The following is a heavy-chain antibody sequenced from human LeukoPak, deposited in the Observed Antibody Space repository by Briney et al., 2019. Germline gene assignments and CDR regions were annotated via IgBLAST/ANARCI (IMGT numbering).Heavy chain of an antibody. CDR3: ARGRPYGDYQPDY. D-gene: IGHD4-17*01. CDR1: GFTFSSYW. V-gene: IGHV3-23*01. J-gene: IGHJ4*02. Sequence: PGGSLRLSCAASGFTFSSYWMSWVRQAPGKGPEWVSAISGSGGSTYYADSVKGRFTISRDNSKNTLYLQMNSLRAEDTAVYYCARGRPYGDYQPDYWGQGTLVTVSS. CDR2: ISGSGGST.